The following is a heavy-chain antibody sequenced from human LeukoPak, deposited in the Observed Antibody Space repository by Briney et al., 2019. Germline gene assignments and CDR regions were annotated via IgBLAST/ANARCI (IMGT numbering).Heavy chain of an antibody. J-gene: IGHJ3*02. V-gene: IGHV3-21*01. CDR2: ISSSSYI. CDR3: AKLDYGSGSYYLDDAFDI. CDR1: GFTFSTYS. Sequence: GGSLRLSCAASGFTFSTYSMNWVRQAPGKGLEWVSFISSSSYIYYADSLKGRFTISRDNAKNSLYLQMNSLRAEDTAVYYCAKLDYGSGSYYLDDAFDIWGQGTMVTVSS. D-gene: IGHD3-10*01.